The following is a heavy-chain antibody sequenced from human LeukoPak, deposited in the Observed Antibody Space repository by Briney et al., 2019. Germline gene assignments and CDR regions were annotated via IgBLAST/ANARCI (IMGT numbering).Heavy chain of an antibody. J-gene: IGHJ4*02. CDR2: IYYTGNA. CDR3: AKEGSGIGSPYFDS. D-gene: IGHD6-25*01. V-gene: IGHV4-31*03. CDR1: GGSISSGGYY. Sequence: SETLSLTCTVSGGSISSGGYYWCWIRQHPEMGLEWIGYIYYTGNAYYNPSLKSRVSLSADTSKNQISLNLRSVTAADTAVYYCAKEGSGIGSPYFDSWGQGTLVTVSS.